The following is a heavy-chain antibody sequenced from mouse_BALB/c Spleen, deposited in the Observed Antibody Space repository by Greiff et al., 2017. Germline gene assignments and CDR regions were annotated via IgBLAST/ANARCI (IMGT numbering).Heavy chain of an antibody. D-gene: IGHD2-3*01. Sequence: QVHVQQSGAELVRPGVSVKISCKGSGYTFTDYSMHWVKQSHAKSLEWIGDISTYYGDASYNQKFKGKATLTVDKSSSTAYMELARLTSEDSAIYYCAGDDGFAYWGQGTLVTVSA. CDR1: GYTFTDYS. V-gene: IGHV1S137*01. J-gene: IGHJ3*01. CDR2: ISTYYGDA. CDR3: AGDDGFAY.